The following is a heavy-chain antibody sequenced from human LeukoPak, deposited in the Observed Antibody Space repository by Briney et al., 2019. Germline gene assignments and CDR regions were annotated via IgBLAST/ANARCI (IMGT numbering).Heavy chain of an antibody. V-gene: IGHV3-23*01. CDR2: ISGSGGST. CDR1: GFTFSSYA. J-gene: IGHJ6*03. CDR3: AKVPVSMVRGVIISYSYYYYMDV. Sequence: TGGSLRLSCAASGFTFSSYAMSWVRPAPGKGLEWVSAISGSGGSTYYADSVKGRFTISRDNSKNTLYLQMNSLRAEDTAVYYCAKVPVSMVRGVIISYSYYYYMDVWGKGTAVTVSS. D-gene: IGHD3-10*01.